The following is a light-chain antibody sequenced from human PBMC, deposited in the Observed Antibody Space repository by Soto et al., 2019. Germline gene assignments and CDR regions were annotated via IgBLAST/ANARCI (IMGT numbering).Light chain of an antibody. J-gene: IGLJ2*01. Sequence: QAVVTQQPSLTVSPGGTVTLTCGSSTGAVTSGHYPYWFQQKPGQAPRTLIYDTSNKHSWTPARFSGSLLGGKAALTLSGVQSEDEAEYYCLLSYSGARLVVFGGGTKVTVL. V-gene: IGLV7-46*01. CDR1: TGAVTSGHY. CDR2: DTS. CDR3: LLSYSGARLVV.